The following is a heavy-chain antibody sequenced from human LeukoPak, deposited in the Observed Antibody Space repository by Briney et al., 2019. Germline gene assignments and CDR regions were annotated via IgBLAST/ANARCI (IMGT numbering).Heavy chain of an antibody. J-gene: IGHJ4*02. D-gene: IGHD3-22*01. V-gene: IGHV3-23*01. Sequence: GGSLRLSCAASGFTFSSCAMNWVRQAPGKGLEWVSGISGSGGITHYADSVKGRFTISRDNSKNTLYLQMNSLRAEDTAVYYCAKDLRLYYYDSSGYPALDYWGQGTLVTVSS. CDR2: ISGSGGIT. CDR3: AKDLRLYYYDSSGYPALDY. CDR1: GFTFSSCA.